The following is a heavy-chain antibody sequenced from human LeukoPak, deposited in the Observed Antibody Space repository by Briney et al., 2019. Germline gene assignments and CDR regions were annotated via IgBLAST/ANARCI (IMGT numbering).Heavy chain of an antibody. CDR1: GYSISSGYY. CDR2: IHQSGST. Sequence: SETLSLTCTVSGYSISSGYYWGWIRQPPGKGLEWIGNIHQSGSTYYNPSVKSRVSISTDTSKNQFSLKLSSVTAADTAVYYCRGVVVAATLPNDYWGQGTLVTVSS. CDR3: RGVVVAATLPNDY. V-gene: IGHV4-38-2*02. J-gene: IGHJ4*02. D-gene: IGHD2-15*01.